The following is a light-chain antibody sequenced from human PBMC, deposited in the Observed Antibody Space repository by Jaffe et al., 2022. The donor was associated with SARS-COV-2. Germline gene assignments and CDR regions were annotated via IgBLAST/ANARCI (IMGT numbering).Light chain of an antibody. CDR3: QQYHYWAKT. CDR2: GAS. J-gene: IGKJ1*01. V-gene: IGKV3-15*01. Sequence: EVVMTQSPATLSVSPGERATLSCRASQNVNSNLAWYQQKPGQAPRLLIYGASTRATGIPARFSGSGSGTEFTLTITSLQSEDFAVYYCQQYHYWAKTFGQGTKVEIK. CDR1: QNVNSN.